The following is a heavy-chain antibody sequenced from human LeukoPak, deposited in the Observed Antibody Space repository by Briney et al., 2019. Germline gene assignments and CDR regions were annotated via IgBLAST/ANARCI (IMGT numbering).Heavy chain of an antibody. CDR3: AKGGYCTSTSCSRCDP. CDR1: AFSFHSYA. J-gene: IGHJ5*02. CDR2: IAGSGDSA. D-gene: IGHD2-2*01. Sequence: GGSLKLSCAAYAFSFHSYAMSWDRQAPGKQPESVAGIAGSGDSAYYTDSVQGRFTISRDNSKNTLHLQMNSLRVEDTAIYYCAKGGYCTSTSCSRCDPWGQGSLVTVSS. V-gene: IGHV3-23*01.